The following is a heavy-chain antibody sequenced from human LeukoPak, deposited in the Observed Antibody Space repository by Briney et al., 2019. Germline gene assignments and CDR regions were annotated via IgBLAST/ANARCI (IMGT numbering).Heavy chain of an antibody. Sequence: SETLSLTCTVSGGSISISSDYWGWIRQPPGKGLEWIGDIYYSGTTNYNPSLKSRVTMSVDTSKNQFSLKLNSATAADTAVYYCARRLSTRSYYLDDWGQGTLSPSPQ. CDR3: ARRLSTRSYYLDD. D-gene: IGHD2/OR15-2a*01. CDR1: GGSISISSDY. CDR2: IYYSGTT. J-gene: IGHJ4*02. V-gene: IGHV4-39*01.